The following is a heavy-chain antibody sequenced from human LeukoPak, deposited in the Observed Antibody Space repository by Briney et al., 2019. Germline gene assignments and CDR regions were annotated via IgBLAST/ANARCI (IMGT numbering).Heavy chain of an antibody. CDR3: AKFGYSGYDFVSNWFDP. J-gene: IGHJ5*02. D-gene: IGHD5-12*01. CDR1: GFTLSSYW. CDR2: INSDGSSI. V-gene: IGHV3-74*01. Sequence: PGGSLRLSCAASGFTLSSYWMHWVRQAPGKGLVWVSRINSDGSSISYAGSVKGRFTISRDNAKNTLYLQMNSLRAEDTAVYYCAKFGYSGYDFVSNWFDPWGQGTLVTVSS.